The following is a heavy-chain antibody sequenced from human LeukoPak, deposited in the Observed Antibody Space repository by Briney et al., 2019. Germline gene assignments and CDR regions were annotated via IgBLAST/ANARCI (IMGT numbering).Heavy chain of an antibody. J-gene: IGHJ3*02. CDR2: IRSNSNNYAT. CDR3: TRLDEAADGFVRGAVTRAYDI. D-gene: IGHD3-10*01. CDR1: GFILSGSG. Sequence: GGSLKLSCAASGFILSGSGIHWVRQASGRGLEWVGRIRSNSNNYATSYAASVKGRFTVSRDDSKNTAYLTMNSLETEDTAIYYCTRLDEAADGFVRGAVTRAYDIWGQGTMVTVSS. V-gene: IGHV3-73*01.